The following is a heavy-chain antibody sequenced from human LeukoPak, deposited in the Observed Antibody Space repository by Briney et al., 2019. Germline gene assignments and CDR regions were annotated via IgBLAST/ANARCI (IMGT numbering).Heavy chain of an antibody. Sequence: PGGSLRPSCAASGFTFSSYAMSWVRQAPGKGLEWVSAISGSGGSTYYADSVKGRFTISRDNAQNSLYLQMNSLRAEDTAIYYCVRDRGTYRPIDYWGQGTLVTVSS. CDR2: ISGSGGST. D-gene: IGHD1-26*01. J-gene: IGHJ4*02. V-gene: IGHV3-23*01. CDR3: VRDRGTYRPIDY. CDR1: GFTFSSYA.